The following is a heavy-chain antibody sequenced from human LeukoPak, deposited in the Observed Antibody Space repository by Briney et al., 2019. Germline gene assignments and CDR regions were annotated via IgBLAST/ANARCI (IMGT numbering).Heavy chain of an antibody. V-gene: IGHV3-30-3*01. D-gene: IGHD5-24*01. CDR3: ARGRRWLQFQTPIDY. J-gene: IGHJ4*02. CDR1: GFTFSSYA. CDR2: ISYDGSNK. Sequence: GGSLRLSCAASGFTFSSYAMHWVRQAPGKGLEWVAVISYDGSNKYYADSVKGRFTIPRDNSKNTLYLQMNSLRAEDTAVYYCARGRRWLQFQTPIDYWGQGTLVTVSS.